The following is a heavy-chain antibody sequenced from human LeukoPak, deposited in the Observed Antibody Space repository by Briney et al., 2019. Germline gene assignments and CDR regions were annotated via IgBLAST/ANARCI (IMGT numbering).Heavy chain of an antibody. CDR2: IYYSGST. CDR3: ARDRTAQTLSKEQWLAHPRACGMDV. Sequence: SETLSLTCTVSGGSISSYYWSWIRQPPGKGLEGIGYIYYSGSTNYNPSPKGRVTISVDTSKNQFSLKMSSVTAADTAVYYCARDRTAQTLSKEQWLAHPRACGMDVWGQGTTVTVSS. J-gene: IGHJ6*02. D-gene: IGHD6-19*01. CDR1: GGSISSYY. V-gene: IGHV4-59*01.